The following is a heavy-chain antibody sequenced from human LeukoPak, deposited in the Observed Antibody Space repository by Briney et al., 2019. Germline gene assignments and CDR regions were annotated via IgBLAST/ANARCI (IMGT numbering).Heavy chain of an antibody. CDR2: IRYDGSNK. CDR1: GFTFTNYG. D-gene: IGHD6-13*01. V-gene: IGHV3-30*02. CDR3: AKPISSSWFYFDY. Sequence: GGSLRLSCAASGFTFTNYGMHWVRQAPGKGLEWVSFIRYDGSNKYYADSVKGRFTISRDTSKRMLYLQMNSLRAEDTAVYYCAKPISSSWFYFDYWGQGTLVTVSS. J-gene: IGHJ4*02.